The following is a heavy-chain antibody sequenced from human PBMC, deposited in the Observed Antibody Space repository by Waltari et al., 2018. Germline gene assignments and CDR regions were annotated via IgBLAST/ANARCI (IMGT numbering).Heavy chain of an antibody. D-gene: IGHD3-22*01. CDR1: GFTFSNYW. J-gene: IGHJ4*02. CDR3: ARDRGVIVY. CDR2: IKQDGSDK. Sequence: EVQLVESGGGLVQPGGSLRLSCATSGFTFSNYWMSWVRQAPGKGLEWVANIKQDGSDKYYVDSVKGRFTISRDNAKNSLFLQMNSLRVEDTAVYYCARDRGVIVYWGQGTLVIVSS. V-gene: IGHV3-7*01.